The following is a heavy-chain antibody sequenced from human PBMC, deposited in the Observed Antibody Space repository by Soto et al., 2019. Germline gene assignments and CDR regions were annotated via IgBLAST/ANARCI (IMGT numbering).Heavy chain of an antibody. Sequence: QVQLVQSGAEVKKPGASVRVSCKASGYTFTDYHMHWVRQAPGQGLEWMGWINPNSGGTNYAQKFQGRVTMTRDASIRSVYMELSLLRSDDTAMDYCAVTKWRVPTMSKWAYYYYSIDVWGQGTTVTVSS. D-gene: IGHD5-12*01. CDR1: GYTFTDYH. CDR2: INPNSGGT. J-gene: IGHJ6*01. CDR3: AVTKWRVPTMSKWAYYYYSIDV. V-gene: IGHV1-2*02.